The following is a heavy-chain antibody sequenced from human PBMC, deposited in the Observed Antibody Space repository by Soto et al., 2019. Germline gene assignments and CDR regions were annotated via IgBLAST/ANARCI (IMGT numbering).Heavy chain of an antibody. Sequence: EVQLVESGGGLVQPGGSLRLSCAASGFTFSSYWMHWVRQAPGKGLVWVSRINSDGSSTSYADSVKGRFTISRDNAKNTLYLQMYSLRAEDTAVYYCATVAATPWVYYYMDVWGKGTTVTVSS. CDR2: INSDGSST. CDR1: GFTFSSYW. V-gene: IGHV3-74*01. J-gene: IGHJ6*03. CDR3: ATVAATPWVYYYMDV. D-gene: IGHD2-15*01.